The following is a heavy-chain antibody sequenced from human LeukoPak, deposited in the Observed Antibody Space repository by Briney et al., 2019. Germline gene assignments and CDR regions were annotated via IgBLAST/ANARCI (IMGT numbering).Heavy chain of an antibody. CDR2: FDPEDGET. D-gene: IGHD6-6*01. CDR3: ATDRAQLATLRGTFDI. CDR1: GYTLTELS. J-gene: IGHJ3*02. Sequence: ASVKVSCKVSGYTLTELSMHRVRQAPGKGLEWMGGFDPEDGETIYAQKFQGRVTMTEDTSTDTAYMELSSLRSEDTAVYYCATDRAQLATLRGTFDIWGQGTMVTVSS. V-gene: IGHV1-24*01.